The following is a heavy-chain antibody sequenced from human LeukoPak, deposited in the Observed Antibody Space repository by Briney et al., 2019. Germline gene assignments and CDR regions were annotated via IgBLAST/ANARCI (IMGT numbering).Heavy chain of an antibody. J-gene: IGHJ4*02. CDR2: IYSGGST. D-gene: IGHD6-13*01. CDR1: GFTFSSNY. Sequence: GGSLRLSCAASGFTFSSNYMSWVRQAPGKGLEGVSVIYSGGSTYYADSVTGRFTISRDNSKNTLYLQMNSLRAEDTAVYYCARGGSSSSFFDYWGQGTLVTVSS. V-gene: IGHV3-66*02. CDR3: ARGGSSSSFFDY.